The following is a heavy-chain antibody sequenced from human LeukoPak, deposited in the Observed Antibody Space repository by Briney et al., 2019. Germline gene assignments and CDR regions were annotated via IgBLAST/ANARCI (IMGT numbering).Heavy chain of an antibody. V-gene: IGHV3-11*06. D-gene: IGHD6-19*01. Sequence: GGSLRLSCAASGFTFSDYYMSWIRQAPGKGLEWVSAIHSTSNYIYYADSVKGRFTVSRDNAKNSLYLQMDSLRDEDTAVYYCSSPRDSNGWFYFDHWGQGTLVTVSS. CDR3: SSPRDSNGWFYFDH. CDR1: GFTFSDYY. J-gene: IGHJ4*02. CDR2: IHSTSNYI.